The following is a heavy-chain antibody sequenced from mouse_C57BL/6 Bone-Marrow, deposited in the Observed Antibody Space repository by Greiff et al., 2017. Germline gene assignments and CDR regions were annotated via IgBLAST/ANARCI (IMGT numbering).Heavy chain of an antibody. J-gene: IGHJ1*03. CDR2: ISDGGSYT. CDR1: GFTFSSYA. Sequence: VQLKESGGGLVKPGGSLKLSCAASGFTFSSYAMSWVRQTPEKRLEWVATISDGGSYTYYPDNVKGRITISRDTAKNNLYLQMSHLKSEDTAMYYCARGIYYWYVDVWGTGTTVTVSS. D-gene: IGHD1-1*01. V-gene: IGHV5-4*01. CDR3: ARGIYYWYVDV.